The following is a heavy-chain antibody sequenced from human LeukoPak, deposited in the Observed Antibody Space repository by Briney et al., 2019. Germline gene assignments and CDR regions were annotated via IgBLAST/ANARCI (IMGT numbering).Heavy chain of an antibody. CDR2: IYYSGNT. V-gene: IGHV4-39*07. CDR1: GGSVSSSSYY. D-gene: IGHD3-10*01. CDR3: ARERYGSGSYGPYYFDY. Sequence: NASETLSLTCTVSGGSVSSSSYYWGWIRQPPGKGLEWIGTIYYSGNTYYNPSLKSRVTISVDMSKNQLSLKLSSVTAADTAVYYCARERYGSGSYGPYYFDYWGQGTLVTVSS. J-gene: IGHJ4*02.